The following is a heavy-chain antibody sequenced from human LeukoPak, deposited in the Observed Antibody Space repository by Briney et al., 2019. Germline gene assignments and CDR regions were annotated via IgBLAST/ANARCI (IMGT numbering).Heavy chain of an antibody. D-gene: IGHD3-16*01. CDR3: ASPSYYFWDYFDL. Sequence: SVKVSCKASGGNFSNYAFNWVRQAPGQGLEWMGRIIPIFGIANYAQNFQGRLTITAEKSTSIVYMELNTLRSDDTAVYYCASPSYYFWDYFDLWGQGTLVTVSS. J-gene: IGHJ4*02. V-gene: IGHV1-69*04. CDR1: GGNFSNYA. CDR2: IIPIFGIA.